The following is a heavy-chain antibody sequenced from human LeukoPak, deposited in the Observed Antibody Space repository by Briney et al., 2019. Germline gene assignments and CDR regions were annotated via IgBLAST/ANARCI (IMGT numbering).Heavy chain of an antibody. J-gene: IGHJ6*03. CDR3: ARDRYCSSTSCQGRTYYYYYYMDV. CDR1: GGTFSSYA. V-gene: IGHV1-69*05. CDR2: IIPIFGTA. D-gene: IGHD2-2*01. Sequence: GASVKVSCKASGGTFSSYAISWVRQAPGQGLEWMGGIIPIFGTANYAQKFQGRVTITTDESTSTAYTELSSLRSEDTAVYYCARDRYCSSTSCQGRTYYYYYYMDVWGKGTTVTVSS.